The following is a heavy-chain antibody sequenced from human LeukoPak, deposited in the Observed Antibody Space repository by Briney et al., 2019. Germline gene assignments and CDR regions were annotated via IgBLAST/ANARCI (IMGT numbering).Heavy chain of an antibody. D-gene: IGHD3-10*01. J-gene: IGHJ6*03. V-gene: IGHV3-23*01. CDR2: IRGSGDRT. CDR3: AKDLLLGHYMDV. Sequence: PGGSLRLSCAASGFTFSSYAMSWVRQAPGKGLEWVSAIRGSGDRTHYADSVKGRFTISRDNSKNTLYLQMNSLRAEDTAVYYCAKDLLLGHYMDVWGKGTTVTISS. CDR1: GFTFSSYA.